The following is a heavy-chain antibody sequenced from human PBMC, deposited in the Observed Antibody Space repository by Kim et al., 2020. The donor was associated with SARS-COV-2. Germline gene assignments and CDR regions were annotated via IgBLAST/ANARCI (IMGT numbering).Heavy chain of an antibody. V-gene: IGHV3-21*01. D-gene: IGHD3-9*01. CDR1: GFTFSSYS. J-gene: IGHJ4*02. CDR2: ISSSSSYI. CDR3: ARDQVSRYFDWSRDYFDY. Sequence: GGSLRLSCAASGFTFSSYSMNWVRQAPGKGLEWVSYISSSSSYIYYADSVKGRFTISRDNAKNSLYLQMNSLRVEDTAVYYCARDQVSRYFDWSRDYFDYWGQGTLCSASS.